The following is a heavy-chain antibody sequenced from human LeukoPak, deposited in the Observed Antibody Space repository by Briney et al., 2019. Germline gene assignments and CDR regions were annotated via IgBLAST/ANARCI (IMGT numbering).Heavy chain of an antibody. CDR2: ISYDGSNE. V-gene: IGHV3-30-3*01. CDR1: GFTFSSYA. J-gene: IGHJ5*02. D-gene: IGHD6-13*01. CDR3: ARDRVAEVLSNWFDP. Sequence: PGRSLRLSCAASGFTFSSYAMHWVRQAPGKGLEWVAVISYDGSNEYYADSVKGRFTISRDNSKNTLYLQMNSLRAEDTAVYYCARDRVAEVLSNWFDPWGQGILVTVFS.